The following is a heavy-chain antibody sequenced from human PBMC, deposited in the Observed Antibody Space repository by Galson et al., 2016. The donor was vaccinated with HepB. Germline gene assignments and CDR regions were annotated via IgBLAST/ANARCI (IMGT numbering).Heavy chain of an antibody. V-gene: IGHV4-39*01. D-gene: IGHD4-17*01. CDR1: GGSITGSSYH. CDR3: ARIGYGDYWAGIMDV. Sequence: SETLSLTCTVSGGSITGSSYHWGWIRQPPGKGLELIGSIYYSGSTYYNPSLKSRVTISVDTSKNQFSLKLSSVTAADTAVYYCARIGYGDYWAGIMDVWGQGTTVTVSS. J-gene: IGHJ6*02. CDR2: IYYSGST.